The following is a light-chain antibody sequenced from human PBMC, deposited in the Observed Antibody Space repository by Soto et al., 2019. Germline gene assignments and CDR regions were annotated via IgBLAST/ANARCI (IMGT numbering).Light chain of an antibody. V-gene: IGKV3-15*01. CDR2: GAS. Sequence: DIVMTQSPATLSESPGERVTLSCRASQSVANNVAWYQQKPGQPPRLLIYGASTRAAGVPARFSGSGYGRQFSLTISSLQSEDFAIYHCQQHNNWPPWTFGQGTKVEV. CDR1: QSVANN. J-gene: IGKJ1*01. CDR3: QQHNNWPPWT.